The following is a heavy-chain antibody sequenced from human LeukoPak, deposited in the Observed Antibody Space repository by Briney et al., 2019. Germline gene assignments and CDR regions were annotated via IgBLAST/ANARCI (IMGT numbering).Heavy chain of an antibody. D-gene: IGHD3-16*02. CDR2: IRYDGSNK. CDR1: GFTFSSYG. Sequence: GGSLRLSCAASGFTFSSYGMHWVRQAPGKGLEWVAFIRYDGSNKYYADSVKGRFTISRDNSKNTLYLQMNSLRAEDTAVYFCAREGPGILSRSTTFDYWGQGTLVTVSS. CDR3: AREGPGILSRSTTFDY. J-gene: IGHJ4*02. V-gene: IGHV3-30*02.